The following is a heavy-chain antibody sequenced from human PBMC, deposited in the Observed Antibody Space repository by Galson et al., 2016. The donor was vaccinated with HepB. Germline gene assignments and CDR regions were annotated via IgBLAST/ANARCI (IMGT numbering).Heavy chain of an antibody. CDR2: ISYSGSDM. J-gene: IGHJ3*02. D-gene: IGHD3-10*01. CDR1: GFSLSAYY. V-gene: IGHV3-11*03. Sequence: SLRLSCAASGFSLSAYYMTWIRRTPGKGLEWVSYISYSGSDMNYIDSVKGRFTISRDNAKNSLYLQMNSLRGDDPAVYYCAKGREYGSGTPMPNDAFDTWGQGTPVTVSS. CDR3: AKGREYGSGTPMPNDAFDT.